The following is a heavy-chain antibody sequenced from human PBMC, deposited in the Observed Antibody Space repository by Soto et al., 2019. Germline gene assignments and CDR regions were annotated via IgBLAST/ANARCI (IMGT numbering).Heavy chain of an antibody. Sequence: SETLCVTCNVSGGSISSVNYYWSWIRQAPGRGLEWIGFISYSGSTYYSTSLKSRVTISVETSKSHFSLKLSSVTAADTAVYYCARGPILRYFDWLFPYWGQGTLVTVSS. CDR1: GGSISSVNYY. V-gene: IGHV4-30-4*08. CDR3: ARGPILRYFDWLFPY. D-gene: IGHD3-9*01. J-gene: IGHJ4*02. CDR2: ISYSGST.